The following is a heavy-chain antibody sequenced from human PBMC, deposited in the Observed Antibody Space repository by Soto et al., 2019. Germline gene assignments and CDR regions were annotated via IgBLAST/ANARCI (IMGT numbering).Heavy chain of an antibody. D-gene: IGHD4-17*01. J-gene: IGHJ5*02. CDR3: ARDRNRDYPRDP. CDR1: GGSISSYY. CDR2: IYYSGST. Sequence: SETLSLTCTVSGGSISSYYWSWIRQPPGKGLEWIGYIYYSGSTNYNPSLKSRVTISVDTSKNQISLKLSSVTAADTAVYYCARDRNRDYPRDPWGQGTLVTVSS. V-gene: IGHV4-59*01.